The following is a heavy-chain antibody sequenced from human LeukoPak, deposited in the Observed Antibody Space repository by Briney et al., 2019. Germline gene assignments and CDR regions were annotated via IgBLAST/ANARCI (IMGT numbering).Heavy chain of an antibody. D-gene: IGHD1-1*01. J-gene: IGHJ4*02. CDR1: GGSISSSSYY. V-gene: IGHV4-39*07. Sequence: SETLSLTCTVSGGSISSSSYYWGWIRQPPGKGLEWIGSIYYSGSTYYNPSLKSRVTISADTSKNQFSLKVNSVTAADTALYYCAKLAKLGKAHYFDHWGQGTPVTVSS. CDR3: AKLAKLGKAHYFDH. CDR2: IYYSGST.